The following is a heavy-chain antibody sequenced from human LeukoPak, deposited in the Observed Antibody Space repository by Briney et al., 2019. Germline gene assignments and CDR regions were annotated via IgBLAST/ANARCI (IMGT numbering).Heavy chain of an antibody. D-gene: IGHD3-16*01. CDR3: AKDGSWGDYYFYFYIDV. J-gene: IGHJ6*03. Sequence: GGSLRLSCAASGFTLSNYAMSWVRQAPGKGLEWVSAINAYHGTYDADSVRGRFTISRDNSKNTLYLQMNDLRAEDTAVYYCAKDGSWGDYYFYFYIDVWGKGTTVTVSS. CDR1: GFTLSNYA. CDR2: INAYHGT. V-gene: IGHV3-23*01.